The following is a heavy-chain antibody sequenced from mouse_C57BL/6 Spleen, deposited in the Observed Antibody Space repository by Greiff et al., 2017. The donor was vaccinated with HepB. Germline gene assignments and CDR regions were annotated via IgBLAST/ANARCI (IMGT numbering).Heavy chain of an antibody. CDR1: GYTFTGYW. V-gene: IGHV1-9*01. CDR3: AEIYYGNYVLCDY. Sequence: VQLQESGAELMKPGASVKLSCKATGYTFTGYWIEWVKQRPGHGLEWIGEILPGSGSTNDNEKFKGKATFTADTSSNTAYMKLSSLTTEDSAIYYCAEIYYGNYVLCDYWGQGTTLTVSS. D-gene: IGHD2-1*01. CDR2: ILPGSGST. J-gene: IGHJ2*01.